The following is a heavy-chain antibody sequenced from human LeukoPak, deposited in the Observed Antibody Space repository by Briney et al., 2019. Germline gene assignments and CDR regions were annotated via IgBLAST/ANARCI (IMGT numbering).Heavy chain of an antibody. J-gene: IGHJ4*02. CDR2: ISGSGGST. V-gene: IGHV3-23*01. Sequence: GGSLRLSCAASGFTFSNYAMSWVRQAPGKGLEWVSGISGSGGSTYYADSVKGRFTISRDNSKNTLYLQMNSLRAEDTAVYYCTRVRGYDFDFWGQGTLVTVSS. D-gene: IGHD5-12*01. CDR1: GFTFSNYA. CDR3: TRVRGYDFDF.